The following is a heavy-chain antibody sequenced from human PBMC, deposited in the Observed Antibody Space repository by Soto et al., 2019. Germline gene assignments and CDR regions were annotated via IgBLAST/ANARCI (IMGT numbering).Heavy chain of an antibody. CDR3: AREGSAVVVPAAMLGPQKDAFDI. Sequence: SETLSLTCTVSRGSIYTGGYYWTWIRQHPGKALEWIGYIYVSGSTYYNPSLKSRVAISIDTSKNQFSLKLNSVSAADTAVYYCAREGSAVVVPAAMLGPQKDAFDIWGQGTMVTVSS. V-gene: IGHV4-31*03. CDR2: IYVSGST. CDR1: RGSIYTGGYY. D-gene: IGHD2-2*01. J-gene: IGHJ3*02.